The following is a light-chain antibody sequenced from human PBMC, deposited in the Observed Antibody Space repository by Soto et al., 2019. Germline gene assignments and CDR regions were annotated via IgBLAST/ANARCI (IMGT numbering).Light chain of an antibody. Sequence: DIQMTQSPSSLSAAVGDRVTITCQASQDMTNSLNWYQQKPGKAPKLLIYGASALQSGVPSRFSGSGSGPDFTLTISSLQPEDFATYYCQQTYDTPLTFGGGTTVEIK. CDR3: QQTYDTPLT. CDR1: QDMTNS. V-gene: IGKV1-39*01. CDR2: GAS. J-gene: IGKJ4*01.